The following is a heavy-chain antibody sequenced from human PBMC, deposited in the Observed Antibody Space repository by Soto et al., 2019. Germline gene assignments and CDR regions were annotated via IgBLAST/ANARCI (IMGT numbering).Heavy chain of an antibody. D-gene: IGHD2-15*01. Sequence: SETLSLTCTVSGGSISSYYWSWIRQPPGKGLEWIGYIYYSGSTNYNPSLKSRVTISVDTSKNQFSLKLSSVTAADTAVYYCARSYRRYCSGGSCYSYYYYYMDVWAKRTTVTVSS. V-gene: IGHV4-59*01. CDR2: IYYSGST. J-gene: IGHJ6*03. CDR3: ARSYRRYCSGGSCYSYYYYYMDV. CDR1: GGSISSYY.